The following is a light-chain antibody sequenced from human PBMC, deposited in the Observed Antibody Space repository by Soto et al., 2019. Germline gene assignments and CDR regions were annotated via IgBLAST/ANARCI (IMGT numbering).Light chain of an antibody. Sequence: EIVLTQSPATLSLSPGERATLSCRASQSVSSYLAWYQQKPGQAPRLLIYDASNRATGIPARFSGSGSGTDFTLTISSLEPEDFAVYHCQQRSNWPQLTCGGGTKVEIK. J-gene: IGKJ4*01. CDR3: QQRSNWPQLT. CDR1: QSVSSY. V-gene: IGKV3-11*01. CDR2: DAS.